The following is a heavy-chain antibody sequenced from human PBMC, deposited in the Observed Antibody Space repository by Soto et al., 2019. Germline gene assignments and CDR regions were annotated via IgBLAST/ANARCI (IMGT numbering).Heavy chain of an antibody. CDR2: ISGSGGST. J-gene: IGHJ6*02. Sequence: GSLLRSCTASGSTFSSYAMSWVRQAPGKGLEWVSAISGSGGSTYYADSVKGRFTISRDNSKNTLYLQMNSLRAEDTAVYYCAKDFRYSSGCLACMDVWGQGTTVTVSS. V-gene: IGHV3-23*01. CDR3: AKDFRYSSGCLACMDV. CDR1: GSTFSSYA. D-gene: IGHD6-19*01.